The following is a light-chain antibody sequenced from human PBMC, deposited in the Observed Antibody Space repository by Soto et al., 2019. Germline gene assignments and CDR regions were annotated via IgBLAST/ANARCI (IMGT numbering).Light chain of an antibody. Sequence: QSVLTQPRSVSGSPGQSVTVSCTGSNSDIGDYSYVSWYQKHPDKAPRLMIFDVNKRPSGVPERFSGSESGNTASLTISGLQAEDEADYYCCSYAATNTFVFGTGTKVTVL. J-gene: IGLJ1*01. V-gene: IGLV2-11*01. CDR2: DVN. CDR1: NSDIGDYSY. CDR3: CSYAATNTFV.